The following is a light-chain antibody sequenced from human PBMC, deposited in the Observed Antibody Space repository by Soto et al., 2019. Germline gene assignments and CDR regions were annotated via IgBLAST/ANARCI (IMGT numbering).Light chain of an antibody. Sequence: EIVLTQSPVTLSLSPGETATISCRASQSVSSSNLAWYQQKTGQAPRLLIYGTSSRATGIPDRFSDSGSGTDFTLTISRLEPEDFAVYYCQQYGTSPPYTFGQGTKLEIK. CDR2: GTS. CDR3: QQYGTSPPYT. V-gene: IGKV3-20*01. J-gene: IGKJ2*01. CDR1: QSVSSSN.